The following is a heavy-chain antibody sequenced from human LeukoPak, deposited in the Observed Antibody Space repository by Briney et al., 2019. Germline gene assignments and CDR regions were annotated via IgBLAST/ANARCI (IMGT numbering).Heavy chain of an antibody. V-gene: IGHV3-21*01. CDR1: GFRFRTYS. J-gene: IGHJ4*02. D-gene: IGHD2-15*01. Sequence: PGGSLRLSCVASGFRFRTYSMNWVRQAAGKGLEWVAAIGISGSHIYYADSVKGRFTISRGNAEQSLYLQMNSLRVEDTATYYCATRWGGSQHDFDYWGQGTLVAVSS. CDR3: ATRWGGSQHDFDY. CDR2: IGISGSHI.